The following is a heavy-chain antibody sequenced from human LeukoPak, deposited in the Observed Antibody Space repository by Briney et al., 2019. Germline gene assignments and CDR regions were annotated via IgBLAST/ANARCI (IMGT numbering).Heavy chain of an antibody. J-gene: IGHJ4*02. Sequence: GGSLRLSCTASGFTFGDYAMSWFRQAPGKGLEWVSSISSSSSYIYYADSVKGRFTISRDNAKNSLYLQMNSLRAEDTAVYYCARVARYYDILTGYNPFDYWGQGTLVTVSS. CDR2: ISSSSSYI. CDR3: ARVARYYDILTGYNPFDY. V-gene: IGHV3-21*01. CDR1: GFTFGDYA. D-gene: IGHD3-9*01.